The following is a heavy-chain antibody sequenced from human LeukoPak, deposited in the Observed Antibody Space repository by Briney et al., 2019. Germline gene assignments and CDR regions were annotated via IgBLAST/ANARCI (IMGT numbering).Heavy chain of an antibody. V-gene: IGHV3-21*01. CDR2: ISSSSSYI. CDR3: ARELGYDSSGYDY. J-gene: IGHJ4*02. CDR1: GFTFSSYA. Sequence: GGSQRLSCAASGFTFSSYAMNWVRQAPGKGLEWVSSISSSSSYIYYADSVKGRFTISRDNAKNSLYLQMNSLRAEDTAVYYCARELGYDSSGYDYWGQGTLVTVSS. D-gene: IGHD3-22*01.